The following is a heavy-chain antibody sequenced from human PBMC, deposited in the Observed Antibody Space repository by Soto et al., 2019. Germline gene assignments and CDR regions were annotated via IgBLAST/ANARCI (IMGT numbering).Heavy chain of an antibody. CDR1: GGSLSSGGYY. CDR3: ARGIVVVTHYYYYGMDV. Sequence: PSETLSLTCTVSGGSLSSGGYYWRWLRQPPGKGLEWIGYIYYSGSTYYNPSLKSRVTISVDTSKNQFSLKLSSVTAADTAVYYCARGIVVVTHYYYYGMDVWGQGTTVTVSS. V-gene: IGHV4-31*03. D-gene: IGHD3-22*01. J-gene: IGHJ6*02. CDR2: IYYSGST.